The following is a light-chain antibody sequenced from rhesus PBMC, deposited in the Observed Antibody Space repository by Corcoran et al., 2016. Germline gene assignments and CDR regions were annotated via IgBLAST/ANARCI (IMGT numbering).Light chain of an antibody. Sequence: DIQMTQSPSSLTASVGDTVTITCRASQSISSWLDWYQQKPGKAPKFLIYKASSLHSGVPSRISGSGSGTDFTLTISSLPPEDFATYYYLQYSSSAWTFGQGTKVEIK. V-gene: IGKV1-22*01. J-gene: IGKJ1*01. CDR2: KAS. CDR1: QSISSW. CDR3: LQYSSSAWT.